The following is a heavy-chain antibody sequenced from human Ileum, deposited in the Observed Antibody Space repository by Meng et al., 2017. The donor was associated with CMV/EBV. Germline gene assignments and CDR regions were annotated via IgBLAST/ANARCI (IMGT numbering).Heavy chain of an antibody. Sequence: QVQLQEPVPGVVQPLETLSLTCTVSCCAVNDYYWSWIRQSAGKGLEWIGRFYSSDTYNYHHSLESRVTMSLDTSKNQFSLNLRSVTAADTATYYCARGPGASTREGFDYWGLGTLVTVSS. D-gene: IGHD1-26*01. CDR2: FYSSDTY. J-gene: IGHJ4*02. V-gene: IGHV4-4*07. CDR3: ARGPGASTREGFDY. CDR1: CCAVNDYY.